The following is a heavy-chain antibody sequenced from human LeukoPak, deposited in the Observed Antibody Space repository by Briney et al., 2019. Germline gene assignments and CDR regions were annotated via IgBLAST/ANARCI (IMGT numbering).Heavy chain of an antibody. V-gene: IGHV3-30*02. D-gene: IGHD3-16*02. Sequence: QSGGSLRLSCAASGFTFSSYGMHWVRQAPGKGLEWVACIRYDGSNKYYADSVKGRFTISRDNSKNTLYLQMNSLRAEDTAVYYCAKDRTRLRLGELSFWGQGTLVTVSS. CDR2: IRYDGSNK. CDR3: AKDRTRLRLGELSF. CDR1: GFTFSSYG. J-gene: IGHJ4*02.